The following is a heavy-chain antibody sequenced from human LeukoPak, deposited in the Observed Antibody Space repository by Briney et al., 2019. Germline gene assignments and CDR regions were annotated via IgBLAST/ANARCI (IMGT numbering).Heavy chain of an antibody. CDR3: ARVAVNNYYDSSGYLAFDI. CDR2: IIPIFGTA. J-gene: IGHJ3*02. CDR1: GGTFSSSS. Sequence: SVKVSCKASGGTFSSSSISWVRQAPGQRLEWMGGIIPIFGTANYAQKFQGRVTITADESTSAAYMELSSLRSEDTAVYYCARVAVNNYYDSSGYLAFDIWGQGTMVTVSS. D-gene: IGHD3-22*01. V-gene: IGHV1-69*13.